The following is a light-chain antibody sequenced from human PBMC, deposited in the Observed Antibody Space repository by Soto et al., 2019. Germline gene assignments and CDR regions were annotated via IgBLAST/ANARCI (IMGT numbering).Light chain of an antibody. J-gene: IGLJ1*01. CDR1: SSDVGGYNY. Sequence: QSALTQPASVSGSPGQSITISCTGTSSDVGGYNYVSWYQQHPGKAPKLMIYDVSNLPSGVSNRFSGSKSGNTASLTISGLQAEDEADYYCSSYTSSSRYVFGTGTQLTVL. V-gene: IGLV2-14*01. CDR2: DVS. CDR3: SSYTSSSRYV.